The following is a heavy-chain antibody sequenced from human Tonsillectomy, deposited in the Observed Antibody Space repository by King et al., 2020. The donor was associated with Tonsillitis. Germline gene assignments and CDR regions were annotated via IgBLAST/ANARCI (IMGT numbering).Heavy chain of an antibody. CDR2: IFSNDEK. CDR3: ARTPYYDFWSGYSYFDY. V-gene: IGHV2-26*01. Sequence: VTLQESGPVLVKPPETLTLTCTVSGFSLSNARMGVSWIRQPPGKALEWLAHIFSNDEKSYSTSLKSRLTISKDTSKSQVVLTFTNMDPVDTATYYCARTPYYDFWSGYSYFDYWGQGTLVTVSS. J-gene: IGHJ4*02. CDR1: GFSLSNARMG. D-gene: IGHD3-3*01.